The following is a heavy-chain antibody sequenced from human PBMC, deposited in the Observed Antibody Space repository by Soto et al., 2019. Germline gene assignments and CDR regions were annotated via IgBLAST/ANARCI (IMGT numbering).Heavy chain of an antibody. J-gene: IGHJ6*02. D-gene: IGHD2-15*01. V-gene: IGHV4-34*01. CDR3: ARDYAVCSGGSCYYYYYGMDV. Sequence: SETLSLTCAVYGGSFSGYYWSWIRQPPGKALEWIGEINHSGSTNYNPSLKSRVTISVDTSKNQFSLKLSSVTAADTAVYYCARDYAVCSGGSCYYYYYGMDVWGQGTTVTVSS. CDR1: GGSFSGYY. CDR2: INHSGST.